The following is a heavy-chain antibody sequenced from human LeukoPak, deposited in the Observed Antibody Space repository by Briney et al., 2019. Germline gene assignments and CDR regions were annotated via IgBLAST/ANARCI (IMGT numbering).Heavy chain of an antibody. CDR2: IYYSETA. Sequence: SETLSLTCTVSGGSISSSNYYWSWIRQPPGKGLEWIGYIYYSETANYSPSLKSRVTISVDTSKNQFSLKLTSVTAADTAVYYCARVYYSSSYDYWYFDLWGRGTLVTVSS. J-gene: IGHJ2*01. CDR3: ARVYYSSSYDYWYFDL. CDR1: GGSISSSNYY. V-gene: IGHV4-61*01. D-gene: IGHD6-13*01.